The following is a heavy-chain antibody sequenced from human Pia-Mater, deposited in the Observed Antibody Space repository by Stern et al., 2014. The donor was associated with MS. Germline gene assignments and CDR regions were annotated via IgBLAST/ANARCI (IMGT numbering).Heavy chain of an antibody. J-gene: IGHJ4*02. D-gene: IGHD1-7*01. CDR2: ISYDGSNK. V-gene: IGHV3-30*18. CDR3: AKDRQTGTTLLESDY. CDR1: GFTFSSYG. Sequence: VQLVESGGGVVQPGRSLRLSCAASGFTFSSYGMHWVRKAPGKGMERVAVISYDGSNKCYADSVKGRFTISRDNSKNTLYLQMNSLRAEDTAVYYCAKDRQTGTTLLESDYWGQGTLVTVSS.